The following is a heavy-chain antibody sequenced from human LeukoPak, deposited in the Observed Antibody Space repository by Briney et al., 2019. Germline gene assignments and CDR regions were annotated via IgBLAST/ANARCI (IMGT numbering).Heavy chain of an antibody. V-gene: IGHV1-69*13. CDR2: IIPIFGTA. CDR1: GGTFSSYA. CDR3: AQGVPAAIYLRYYYYGMDV. D-gene: IGHD2-2*01. Sequence: SVKVSCKASGGTFSSYAISWVRQPPGQGLEWMGGIIPIFGTANYAQKFQGRVTITADESTSTAYMELSSLRSEDTAVYYCAQGVPAAIYLRYYYYGMDVWGQGTTVTVSS. J-gene: IGHJ6*02.